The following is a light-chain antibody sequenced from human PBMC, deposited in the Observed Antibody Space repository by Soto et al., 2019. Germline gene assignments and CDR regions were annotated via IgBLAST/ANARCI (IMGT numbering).Light chain of an antibody. CDR2: DVS. Sequence: QSALTQPASVSGSPGQSITISYTGTSSDVGGYNYVSWYQQHPGKAPKLMIYDVSNRPSGVSNRFSGSKSGNTASLTISGLQAEDGADYYCSSYTSSSTSYVFGTGTKVTVL. J-gene: IGLJ1*01. V-gene: IGLV2-14*01. CDR3: SSYTSSSTSYV. CDR1: SSDVGGYNY.